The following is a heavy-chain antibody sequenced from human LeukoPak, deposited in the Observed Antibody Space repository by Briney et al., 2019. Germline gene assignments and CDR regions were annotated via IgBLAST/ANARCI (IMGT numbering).Heavy chain of an antibody. J-gene: IGHJ5*02. CDR2: IYWDDDK. CDR3: AHSMAVAGSNWFDP. D-gene: IGHD6-19*01. V-gene: IGHV2-5*02. Sequence: SGPTLVKPTQTLTLTCTFSGFSLSTSGVGVGWIRQPPGKTLEWLALIYWDDDKRYSPSLKSRLTITKDTTKNQVVLTMSNMDPVDTATYYCAHSMAVAGSNWFDPWGQGTLVTVSS. CDR1: GFSLSTSGVG.